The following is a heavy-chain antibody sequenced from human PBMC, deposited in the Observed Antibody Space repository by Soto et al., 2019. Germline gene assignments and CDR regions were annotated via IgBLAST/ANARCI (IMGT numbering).Heavy chain of an antibody. CDR2: IYWDDDK. J-gene: IGHJ4*02. D-gene: IGHD4-17*01. V-gene: IGHV2-5*08. CDR1: GFSLSTSGMC. CDR3: TQIMTTVTTK. Sequence: SGPTLVNPTQTLTLTCTFSGFSLSTSGMCVSWIRQPPGKALEWLALIYWDDDKRYSPSLKSRLTITKDTSKNQVVLTMTNMDPVDTATYYCTQIMTTVTTKWGQGTLVTVSS.